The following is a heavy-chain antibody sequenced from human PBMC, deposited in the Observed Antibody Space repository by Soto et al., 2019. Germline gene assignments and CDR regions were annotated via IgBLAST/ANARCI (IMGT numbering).Heavy chain of an antibody. V-gene: IGHV3-21*01. J-gene: IGHJ4*02. D-gene: IGHD5-12*01. Sequence: GGSLRLSCAASGFTFSSYSMNWVRQAPGKGLEWVSSISSSSSYIYYADSVKGRFTISRDNAKNSLYLQMNSLRAEDTAVYYCARGIDSGYDGPPNYYFDYWGQGTLVTVSS. CDR3: ARGIDSGYDGPPNYYFDY. CDR1: GFTFSSYS. CDR2: ISSSSSYI.